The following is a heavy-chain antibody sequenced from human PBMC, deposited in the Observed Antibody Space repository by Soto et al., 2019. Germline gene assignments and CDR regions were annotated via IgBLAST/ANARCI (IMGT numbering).Heavy chain of an antibody. V-gene: IGHV4-39*01. CDR3: ARHYRTPSHIVVVTAIDY. Sequence: SETLSLTCAVSGASISSSSYYWGWIRQPPGKGLEWIGSIYYSGSTYYNPSLKSRVTISVDTSKNQFSLKLSSVTAADTAVYYCARHYRTPSHIVVVTAIDYWGQGTLVTVSS. D-gene: IGHD2-21*02. CDR2: IYYSGST. CDR1: GASISSSSYY. J-gene: IGHJ4*02.